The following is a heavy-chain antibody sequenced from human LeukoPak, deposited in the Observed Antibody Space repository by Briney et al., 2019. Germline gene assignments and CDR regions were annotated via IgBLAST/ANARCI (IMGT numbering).Heavy chain of an antibody. Sequence: SETLSLTCAVSGGSISSSNWWSWVRQPPGKGLEWIGEIYHSGSTNYNSSLKSRVTISVDKSKNQFSLKLSSVTAADTAVYYCASGGPGENYFDYWGQGTLVTVSS. CDR3: ASGGPGENYFDY. D-gene: IGHD3-16*01. V-gene: IGHV4-4*02. CDR1: GGSISSSNW. J-gene: IGHJ4*02. CDR2: IYHSGST.